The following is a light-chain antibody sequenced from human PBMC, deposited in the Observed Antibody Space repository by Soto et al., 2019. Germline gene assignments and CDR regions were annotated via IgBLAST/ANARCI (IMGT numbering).Light chain of an antibody. CDR3: QQYGSSPRT. CDR2: GAA. V-gene: IGKV3-20*01. J-gene: IGKJ1*01. Sequence: DIVLTQAPATLSLSPGERATLSCRASQSVSSIFLAWYQQKVGQAPRLLIYGAASRATGIPNRFSGSGSGTDFTLTISRLEPEDFAVYYCQQYGSSPRTFGQGTKVDI. CDR1: QSVSSIF.